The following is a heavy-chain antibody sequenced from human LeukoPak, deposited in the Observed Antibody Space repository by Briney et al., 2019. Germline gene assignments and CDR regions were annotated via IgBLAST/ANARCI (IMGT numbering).Heavy chain of an antibody. CDR2: ISSSGSTI. J-gene: IGHJ4*02. CDR1: GFTSSSYE. Sequence: GGSLRLSCAASGFTSSSYEMNWVRQAPGKGLEWVSYISSSGSTIYYADSMKGRFTISRDNAKNSLYLQMNSLRAEDTAVYYCARVEGNIMTTTEGYFDYWGQGTLVTVSS. D-gene: IGHD5-12*01. V-gene: IGHV3-48*03. CDR3: ARVEGNIMTTTEGYFDY.